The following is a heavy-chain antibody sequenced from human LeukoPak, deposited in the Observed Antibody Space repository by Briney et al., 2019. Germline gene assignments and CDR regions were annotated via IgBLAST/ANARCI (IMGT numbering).Heavy chain of an antibody. V-gene: IGHV3-30*02. CDR1: GFRFSSYG. Sequence: PGGSLRLSCAASGFRFSSYGMHWVRQAPGKGLEWVAYIRYDGSDKYYADSVRGRFSISRDNSKNTLHLQLNSLRPDDTAIYYCARDTTVGAAYFDFWGQGALVTVSS. CDR2: IRYDGSDK. D-gene: IGHD2-15*01. CDR3: ARDTTVGAAYFDF. J-gene: IGHJ4*02.